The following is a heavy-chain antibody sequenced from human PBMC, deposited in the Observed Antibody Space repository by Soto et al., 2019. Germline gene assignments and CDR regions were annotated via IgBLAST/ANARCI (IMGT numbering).Heavy chain of an antibody. CDR1: GFTFSSYS. Sequence: GGSLRLSCAASGFTFSSYSMNWVRQAPGKGLEWVSSISSSSSYIYYADSVKGRFTISRDNAKNSLYLQMNSLRAEDTAVYYCARDKGRITIFGVDRGPEDAFDIWGQGTMVTVS. CDR3: ARDKGRITIFGVDRGPEDAFDI. CDR2: ISSSSSYI. D-gene: IGHD3-3*01. V-gene: IGHV3-21*01. J-gene: IGHJ3*02.